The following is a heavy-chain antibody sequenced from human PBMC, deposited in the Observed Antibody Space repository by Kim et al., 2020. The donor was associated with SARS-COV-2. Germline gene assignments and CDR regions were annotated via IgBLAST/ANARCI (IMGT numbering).Heavy chain of an antibody. V-gene: IGHV4-59*01. CDR2: IYYSGST. D-gene: IGHD3-22*01. CDR1: GGSISSYY. J-gene: IGHJ4*02. CDR3: ARESNVGASSGSYDY. Sequence: SETLSLTCTVSGGSISSYYWSWIRQPPGKGLEWIGYIYYSGSTNYNPSLKSRLTISVDTSKNQFSLKLSSVTAADTAVYYCARESNVGASSGSYDYWGQG.